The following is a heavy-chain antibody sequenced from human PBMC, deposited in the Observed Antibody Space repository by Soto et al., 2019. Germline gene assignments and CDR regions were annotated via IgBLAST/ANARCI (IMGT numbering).Heavy chain of an antibody. J-gene: IGHJ6*03. V-gene: IGHV1-8*01. CDR2: MNPNSGNT. D-gene: IGHD1-7*01. CDR1: GYTFTSYD. CDR3: ARYNWNYVRYYYYMDV. Sequence: QVQLVQSGAEVKKPGASVKVSCKASGYTFTSYDINWVRQATGQGLEWMGWMNPNSGNTGYAQKFQGRVTMTRNTSISTAYMELSSLRSEDTAMYYCARYNWNYVRYYYYMDVWGKGTTVTVSS.